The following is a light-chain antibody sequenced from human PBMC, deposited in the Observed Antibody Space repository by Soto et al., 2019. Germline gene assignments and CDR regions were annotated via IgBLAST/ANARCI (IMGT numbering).Light chain of an antibody. CDR2: AAS. CDR3: QQLNSYPLT. Sequence: DVQMTQSPSSLSASVGERVTITCRASQTIFNYLNWYQQKPGKAPKLLIYAASTLQSGVPSRFSGSGSGTEFTLTISSLQPEDFATYYCQQLNSYPLTFGQGTKVDIK. J-gene: IGKJ1*01. CDR1: QTIFNY. V-gene: IGKV1-9*01.